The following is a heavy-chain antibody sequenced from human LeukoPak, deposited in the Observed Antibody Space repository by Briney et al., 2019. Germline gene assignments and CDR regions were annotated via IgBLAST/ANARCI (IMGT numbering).Heavy chain of an antibody. V-gene: IGHV3-11*06. CDR3: ARVDCSGGSCYFDY. D-gene: IGHD2-15*01. Sequence: GGSLRLSCAASGFTFSDYYMSWVRQAPGKGLEWVSYISSTSTYTNYADSVKGRFTISRDNAKNTLDLQMSSLRAEDTAVYYCARVDCSGGSCYFDYWGQGTLVTVSS. CDR1: GFTFSDYY. CDR2: ISSTSTYT. J-gene: IGHJ4*02.